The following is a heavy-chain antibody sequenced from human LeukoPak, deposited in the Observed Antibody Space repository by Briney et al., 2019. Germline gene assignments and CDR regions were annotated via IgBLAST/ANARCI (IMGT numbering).Heavy chain of an antibody. V-gene: IGHV5-51*01. D-gene: IGHD2-2*01. CDR3: ARLSAVVVPAAIPLFDY. Sequence: GESLKISCKGSGYSFTSYWIGWVRQMPGKGLEWMGIIYPGDSDTRYSPSFQGQVTISADKSISTAYLQWSSLKASDTAMYYCARLSAVVVPAAIPLFDYWGQGTLVTVSS. J-gene: IGHJ4*02. CDR1: GYSFTSYW. CDR2: IYPGDSDT.